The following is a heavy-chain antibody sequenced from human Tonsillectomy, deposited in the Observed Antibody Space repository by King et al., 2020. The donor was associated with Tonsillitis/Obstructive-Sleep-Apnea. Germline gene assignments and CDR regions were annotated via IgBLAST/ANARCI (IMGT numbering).Heavy chain of an antibody. V-gene: IGHV4-59*01. CDR3: ARLPTVTTDAFDI. Sequence: VQLQESGPGLVKPSETLSLTYTVSGGSIMSYYWSWIRQPPGKGLDGIGNISYRVCTTYNPSLQRRVTLSVDTSKNQFSLKLSSVTAADTAVYYCARLPTVTTDAFDIWGQGTMVTVSS. J-gene: IGHJ3*02. CDR1: GGSIMSYY. D-gene: IGHD4-17*01. CDR2: ISYRVCT.